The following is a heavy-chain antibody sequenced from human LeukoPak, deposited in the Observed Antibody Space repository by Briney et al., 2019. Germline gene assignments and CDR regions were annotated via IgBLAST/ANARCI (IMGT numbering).Heavy chain of an antibody. D-gene: IGHD1-26*01. V-gene: IGHV4-4*07. CDR3: ARDLSGSSWSYYYYYYMDV. CDR2: IYTSGST. CDR1: GGSISSYY. Sequence: SETLSFTCTVSGGSISSYYWSWIRQPAGKGLEWIGRIYTSGSTNCNPSLKSRVTMSVDTSKNQFSLKLSSVTAADTAVYYCARDLSGSSWSYYYYYYMDVWGKGTTVTVSS. J-gene: IGHJ6*03.